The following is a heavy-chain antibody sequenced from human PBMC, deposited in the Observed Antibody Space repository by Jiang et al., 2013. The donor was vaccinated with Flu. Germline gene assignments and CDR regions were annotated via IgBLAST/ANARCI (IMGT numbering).Heavy chain of an antibody. CDR1: VAPSIITT. V-gene: IGHV4-59*01. J-gene: IGHJ4*01. CDR3: AREVGWLLTFDY. CDR2: LLQWEH. Sequence: PGLVKPSQTLSPHLHCLVVAPSIITTGAGSGRTPREGTGVDWEYLLQWEHQLQPSLKSRVTISVDTSKNQFSLKLSSVTAADTAVYYCAREVGWLLTFDYVGRREPWSPSP. D-gene: IGHD1-26*01.